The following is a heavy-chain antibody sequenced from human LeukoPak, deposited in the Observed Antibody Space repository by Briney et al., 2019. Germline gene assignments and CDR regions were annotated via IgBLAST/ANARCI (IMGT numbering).Heavy chain of an antibody. CDR3: ARAATYYSSSSDWFDP. CDR1: GFALSSHW. J-gene: IGHJ5*02. CDR2: VNRDGSET. D-gene: IGHD6-6*01. Sequence: GGSLRLSCAASGFALSSHWMTWVRQVPGRGPEWVANVNRDGSETYYLDSVKGRFTISKDNAKNSLYLQMNSLRSDDTAVYYCARAATYYSSSSDWFDPWGQGTLVTVSS. V-gene: IGHV3-7*03.